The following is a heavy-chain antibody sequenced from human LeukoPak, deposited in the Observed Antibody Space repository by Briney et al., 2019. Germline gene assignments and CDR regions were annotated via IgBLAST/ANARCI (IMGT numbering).Heavy chain of an antibody. CDR3: ARFYGSGIWTWFDP. CDR1: GGSISTYY. Sequence: SETLSLTCTLSGGSISTYYWSWIRQPPGKGLEWIGGIYYSGSTYYNPSLKSRVTISVDTSKNQFSLKLSSVTAADTAVYYCARFYGSGIWTWFDPWGQGTLVTVSS. V-gene: IGHV4-59*01. J-gene: IGHJ5*02. D-gene: IGHD3-10*01. CDR2: IYYSGST.